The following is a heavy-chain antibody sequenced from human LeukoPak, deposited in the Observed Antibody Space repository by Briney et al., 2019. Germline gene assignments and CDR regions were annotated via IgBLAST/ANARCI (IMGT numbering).Heavy chain of an antibody. CDR2: ISAYNGNT. CDR1: GYTFTSYG. D-gene: IGHD5-18*01. V-gene: IGHV1-18*01. Sequence: ASVKVSCEASGYTFTSYGISWVRQAPGQGLEWMGWISAYNGNTNYAQKLQGRVTMTTDTSTSTAYTELRSLRSDDTAVYCCARGTLDTAMKYWGQGTLVTVSS. CDR3: ARGTLDTAMKY. J-gene: IGHJ4*02.